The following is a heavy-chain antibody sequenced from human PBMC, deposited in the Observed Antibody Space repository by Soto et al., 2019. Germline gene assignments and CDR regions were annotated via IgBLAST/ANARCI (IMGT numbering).Heavy chain of an antibody. CDR2: INHSGST. CDR1: GGSFSGYY. V-gene: IGHV4-34*01. J-gene: IGHJ6*02. D-gene: IGHD3-10*01. CDR3: ARGNYYGSGSYYHKYYYYYGMDV. Sequence: LSLTCAVYGGSFSGYYWSWIRQPPGKGLEWIGEINHSGSTNYNPSLKSRVTISVDTSKNQFSLKLSSVTAADTAVYYCARGNYYGSGSYYHKYYYYYGMDVWGQGTTVTVSS.